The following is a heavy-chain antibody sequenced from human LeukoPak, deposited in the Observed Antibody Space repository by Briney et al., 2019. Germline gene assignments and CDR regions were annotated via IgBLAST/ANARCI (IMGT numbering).Heavy chain of an antibody. V-gene: IGHV1-18*01. CDR3: ARWRYFAWLVINYYGMDV. J-gene: IGHJ6*02. D-gene: IGHD3-9*01. CDR2: ISAYNGNT. Sequence: ASVKVSCKASGYTFTSYGISWVRQAPGQGLEGMGWISAYNGNTNYAQKLQGRVTMTPDTSASTAYMELRSLRSDDTAVYYCARWRYFAWLVINYYGMDVWGQGTTVTVSS. CDR1: GYTFTSYG.